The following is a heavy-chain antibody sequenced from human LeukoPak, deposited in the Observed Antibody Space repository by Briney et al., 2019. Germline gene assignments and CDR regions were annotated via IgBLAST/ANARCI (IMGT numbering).Heavy chain of an antibody. J-gene: IGHJ4*02. D-gene: IGHD3-22*01. V-gene: IGHV3-21*01. CDR1: GFTFSIYS. CDR2: IDSSSSYM. CDR3: ARDLAYYYDSSYD. Sequence: GGSLRLSCAASGFTFSIYSMNWVRQAPGKGLEWVSSIDSSSSYMYYADSVKGRFTLSRDNAKNSLYLQMNSLRAEDTAVYYCARDLAYYYDSSYDWGQGTLVTVSS.